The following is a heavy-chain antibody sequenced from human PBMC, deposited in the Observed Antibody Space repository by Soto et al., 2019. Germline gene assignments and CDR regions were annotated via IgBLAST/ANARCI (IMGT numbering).Heavy chain of an antibody. CDR1: GFTFTSYG. CDR2: ISAYNGNT. CDR3: ARPYDYVWGSYRYDAFDI. J-gene: IGHJ3*02. V-gene: IGHV1-18*01. D-gene: IGHD3-16*02. Sequence: ASVKVSCKASGFTFTSYGISWVGQAPGQRVEWMGWISAYNGNTNYAQKLQGRVTMTTDTSTSTAYMELRSLRSDDTAVYYCARPYDYVWGSYRYDAFDIWGQGTMVTVSS.